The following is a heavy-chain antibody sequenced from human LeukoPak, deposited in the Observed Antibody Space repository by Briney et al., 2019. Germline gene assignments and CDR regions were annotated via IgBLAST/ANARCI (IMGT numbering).Heavy chain of an antibody. CDR2: IYYSGST. CDR3: AAADTENWFDP. J-gene: IGHJ5*02. Sequence: SETLSLTCTVSGGSISSHYWSWIRQPPGKGLEWIGYIYYSGSTNYNPSLKSRVTISVDTSKNQFSLKLSSVTAADTAVYYCAAADTENWFDPWGQGTLVTVSS. CDR1: GGSISSHY. V-gene: IGHV4-59*11. D-gene: IGHD5-18*01.